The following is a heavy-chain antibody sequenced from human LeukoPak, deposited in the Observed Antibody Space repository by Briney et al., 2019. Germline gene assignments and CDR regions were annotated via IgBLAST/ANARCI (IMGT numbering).Heavy chain of an antibody. D-gene: IGHD5-18*01. CDR3: ARGRFNYGWGMDV. V-gene: IGHV3-7*01. Sequence: ASETLSLTCTVSGGSISSSSYYWGWVRQAPGKGLEWVANIKQAESERFYVDSVKDRFIISRENAENSVYLQMNSLRDEDTAVYYCARGRFNYGWGMDVWGQGTTVIVSS. J-gene: IGHJ6*02. CDR1: GGSISSSSYY. CDR2: IKQAESER.